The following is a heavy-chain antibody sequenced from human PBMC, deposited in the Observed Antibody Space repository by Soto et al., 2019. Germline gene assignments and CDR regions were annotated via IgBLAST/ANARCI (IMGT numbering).Heavy chain of an antibody. D-gene: IGHD1-1*01. CDR1: GYACTTYG. Sequence: QVHLVQSGAEVKKPGASVKVSCEGSGYACTTYGITRVRQAPGQGLEWMGWISAHNGNTNYAQKLQGRVTVTRDTSTSTAYMELRSLRYDDTAVYYCARGRYGDYWGQGALVTVSS. J-gene: IGHJ4*02. CDR3: ARGRYGDY. V-gene: IGHV1-18*01. CDR2: ISAHNGNT.